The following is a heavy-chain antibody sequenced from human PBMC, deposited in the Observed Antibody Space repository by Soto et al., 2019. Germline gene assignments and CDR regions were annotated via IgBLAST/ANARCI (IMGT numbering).Heavy chain of an antibody. CDR2: IYYSGST. V-gene: IGHV4-59*01. CDR3: ARGGDWELPYYFDY. J-gene: IGHJ4*02. CDR1: GGSISSYY. Sequence: NPSETLSLTCTVSGGSISSYYWSWIRQPPGKGLEWIGYIYYSGSTKYNPSLKSRVTISVDTSKNQFSLKLSSVTAADTAVYYCARGGDWELPYYFDYWGQGTLVTASS. D-gene: IGHD1-26*01.